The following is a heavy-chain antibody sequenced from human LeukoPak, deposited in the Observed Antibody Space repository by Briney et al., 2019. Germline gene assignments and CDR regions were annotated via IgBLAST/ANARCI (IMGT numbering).Heavy chain of an antibody. CDR1: GGTFSSYA. CDR3: ARGGYYGSGSYYKRSGRGSYYYYYYMDV. J-gene: IGHJ6*03. D-gene: IGHD3-10*01. CDR2: IIPIFGTA. Sequence: ASVKVSCKASGGTFSSYAISWVRQAPGQGLEWMGGIIPIFGTANYAQKFQGRVTITADESTSTAYMELSSLRSEDTAVYYCARGGYYGSGSYYKRSGRGSYYYYYYMDVWGKGTTVTVSS. V-gene: IGHV1-69*13.